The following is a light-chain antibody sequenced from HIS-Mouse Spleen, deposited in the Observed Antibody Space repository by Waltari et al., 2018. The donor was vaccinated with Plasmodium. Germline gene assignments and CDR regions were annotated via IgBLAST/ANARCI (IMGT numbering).Light chain of an antibody. CDR1: KLGYKY. V-gene: IGLV3-1*01. Sequence: SYELTQPPSVSVSPGQTASITCSGDKLGYKYACWYQQKPGQSPVLVIDQASKRPSGIPERFSGSNAGNTATLTIGGTQAMDEADYYCQAWDSSTVVFGGGTKLTVL. J-gene: IGLJ2*01. CDR3: QAWDSSTVV. CDR2: QAS.